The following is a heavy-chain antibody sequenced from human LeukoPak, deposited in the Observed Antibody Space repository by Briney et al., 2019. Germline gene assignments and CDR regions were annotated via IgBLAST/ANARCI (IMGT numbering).Heavy chain of an antibody. CDR3: TRHNPNYYDSSGISGDFDY. CDR2: IRSKANSYAT. V-gene: IGHV3-73*01. J-gene: IGHJ4*02. Sequence: GGSLRLSCAASGFTFSSYAMHWVRQASGKGLEWVGRIRSKANSYATAYAASVKGRFTISRDDSKNTAYLQMNSLKTEDTAVYYCTRHNPNYYDSSGISGDFDYWGQGTLVTVSS. CDR1: GFTFSSYA. D-gene: IGHD3-22*01.